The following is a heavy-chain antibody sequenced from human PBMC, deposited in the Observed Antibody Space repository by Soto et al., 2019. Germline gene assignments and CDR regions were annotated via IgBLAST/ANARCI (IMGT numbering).Heavy chain of an antibody. D-gene: IGHD6-6*01. CDR2: IGTAGDT. V-gene: IGHV3-13*01. Sequence: GGSLRLSCAASGFTFSSYDMHWVRQATGKGLEWVSAIGTAGDTYYPGSVKGRFTISRENAKNSLYLQMNSLRAEDTAVYYCIAARGWDWFDPWGQGTLVTVSS. CDR3: IAARGWDWFDP. CDR1: GFTFSSYD. J-gene: IGHJ5*02.